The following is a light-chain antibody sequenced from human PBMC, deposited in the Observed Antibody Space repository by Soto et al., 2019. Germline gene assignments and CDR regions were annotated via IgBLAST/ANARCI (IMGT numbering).Light chain of an antibody. CDR3: ATWDSSLSGGV. Sequence: QSVLTQPPSASAAPGQRVTISCSGSSSNIENNYVSWYRQLPGTAPNLLIYEDNKRPSGIPDRFSGSKSGTSATLGITGLETGDEADYYCATWDSSLSGGVFGTGTKLTVL. V-gene: IGLV1-51*02. CDR1: SSNIENNY. J-gene: IGLJ1*01. CDR2: EDN.